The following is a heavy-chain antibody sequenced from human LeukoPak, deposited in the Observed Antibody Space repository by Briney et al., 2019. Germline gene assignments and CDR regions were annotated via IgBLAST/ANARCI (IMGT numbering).Heavy chain of an antibody. J-gene: IGHJ4*02. CDR3: AKDPGYSSSWYYFDY. D-gene: IGHD6-13*01. CDR1: GFTVSSYA. CDR2: IDIGGGST. Sequence: GGSLRLSCAASGFTVSSYAMSWVRQAPGMGLQLVSAIDIGGGSTYYADSVKGRFTISRDNSKNTLYLQMNSLRAEDTAVYYCAKDPGYSSSWYYFDYWGQGTLVTVSS. V-gene: IGHV3-23*01.